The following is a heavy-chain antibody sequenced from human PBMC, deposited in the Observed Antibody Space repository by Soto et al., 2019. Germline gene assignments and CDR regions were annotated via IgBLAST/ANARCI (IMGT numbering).Heavy chain of an antibody. D-gene: IGHD1-26*01. CDR1: GYSFTNYW. CDR2: IYPGDSDT. Sequence: EVQLVQSGAEMKKPGESLKISCKGSGYSFTNYWIAWVRQMPGKGLEWMGIIYPGDSDTKYSLSFQGQVTISADKSISTVYLQWRSLKASDTATYYCARRSVGTGLYAFDIWGQGALVSVSS. J-gene: IGHJ3*02. CDR3: ARRSVGTGLYAFDI. V-gene: IGHV5-51*03.